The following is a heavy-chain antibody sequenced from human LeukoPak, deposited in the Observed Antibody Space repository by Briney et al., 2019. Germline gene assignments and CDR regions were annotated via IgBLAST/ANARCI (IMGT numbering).Heavy chain of an antibody. J-gene: IGHJ4*02. Sequence: GGSLRLSCAASGFTFSSYAMSWVRQAPGKGLEWVSAISGSGGSTYYADSVKGRFTISRDNSKNTLYLQMNSLRAEDTAVYYCAKPEAGIAAAGTTLACFDYWGQGTLVTVSS. V-gene: IGHV3-23*01. CDR3: AKPEAGIAAAGTTLACFDY. CDR1: GFTFSSYA. D-gene: IGHD6-13*01. CDR2: ISGSGGST.